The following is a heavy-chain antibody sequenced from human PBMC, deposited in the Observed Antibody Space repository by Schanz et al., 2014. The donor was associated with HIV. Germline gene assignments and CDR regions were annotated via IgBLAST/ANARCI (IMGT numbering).Heavy chain of an antibody. J-gene: IGHJ3*01. CDR2: ISWNSGSI. V-gene: IGHV3-74*01. CDR3: RVFMGAFDV. Sequence: EVQLVESGGGLVKPGGSLRLSCAASEFTFRNAWMSWVRQAPGKGLEWVSGISWNSGSIGYADSVKGRFTTSRDSSKKTLFLKMNSLRVEDTATYYCRVFMGAFDVWGQGTMVTVSS. D-gene: IGHD6-13*01. CDR1: EFTFRNAW.